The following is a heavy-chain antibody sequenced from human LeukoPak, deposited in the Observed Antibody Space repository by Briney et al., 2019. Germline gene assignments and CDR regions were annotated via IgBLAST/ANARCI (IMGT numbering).Heavy chain of an antibody. D-gene: IGHD1-26*01. J-gene: IGHJ2*01. CDR1: GFTFDDYA. CDR2: ISWNSGSI. V-gene: IGHV3-9*01. Sequence: GGSLRLSCAASGFTFDDYAMHWVRQAPGKGLEWVSGISWNSGSIGYADSVKGRFTISRDNAKNSLYLQMNSLRAEDTALYYCASEIRWELYWYFDLWGRGTLVTV. CDR3: ASEIRWELYWYFDL.